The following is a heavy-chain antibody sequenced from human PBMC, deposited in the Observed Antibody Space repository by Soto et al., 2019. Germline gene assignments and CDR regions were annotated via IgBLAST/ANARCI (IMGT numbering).Heavy chain of an antibody. V-gene: IGHV1-69*13. CDR1: GGTFSSYA. CDR2: IIPIFGTA. CDR3: ARVRRNHGSGSYYYGMDV. D-gene: IGHD3-10*01. J-gene: IGHJ6*02. Sequence: SVKVSCKASGGTFSSYAISWVRQAPGQGLEWMGGIIPIFGTANYAQKFQGRVTITADESTSTAYMELSSLRSEDTAVYYCARVRRNHGSGSYYYGMDVWGQGTTVTVSS.